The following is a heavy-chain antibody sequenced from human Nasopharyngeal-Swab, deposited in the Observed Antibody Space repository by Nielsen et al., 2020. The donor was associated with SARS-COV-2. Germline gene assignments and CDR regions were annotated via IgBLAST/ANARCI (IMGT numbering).Heavy chain of an antibody. Sequence: WVRQAPGQGLEWMEWINTNTGNPTYAQGFTGRFVFSLDTSVSTAYLQISSLKAEDTAVYYCARDYDILTGYYYYYYGMDVWGQGTTVTVSS. CDR3: ARDYDILTGYYYYYYGMDV. V-gene: IGHV7-4-1*02. J-gene: IGHJ6*02. CDR2: INTNTGNP. D-gene: IGHD3-9*01.